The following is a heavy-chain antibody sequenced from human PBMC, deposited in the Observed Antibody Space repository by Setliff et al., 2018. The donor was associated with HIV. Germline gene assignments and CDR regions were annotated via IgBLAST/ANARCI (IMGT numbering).Heavy chain of an antibody. J-gene: IGHJ4*02. CDR3: ARMSCSDQTCYFFDF. V-gene: IGHV4-4*08. CDR2: IYTSGDA. Sequence: SETLSLTCTVSGDSIDGHYWTWIRQPPGKGLEWLGYIYTSGDANYNSSLRRRLTMSIDTVKSAFFLKLTSLTAADTAVYYCARMSCSDQTCYFFDFWGQGALVTVSS. CDR1: GDSIDGHY. D-gene: IGHD3-10*01.